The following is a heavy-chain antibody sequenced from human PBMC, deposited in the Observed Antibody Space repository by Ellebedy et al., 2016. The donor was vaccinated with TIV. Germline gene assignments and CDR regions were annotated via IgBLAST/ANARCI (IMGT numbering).Heavy chain of an antibody. J-gene: IGHJ4*02. Sequence: GESLKISXAASGFTFSSYAMSWVRQAPGKGLEWVSAISGSGGSTYYADSVKGRFTISRDNSKNTLYLQMNSLRAEDTAVYYCAKDDPFYGGNRRDYWGQGTLVTVSS. V-gene: IGHV3-23*01. CDR1: GFTFSSYA. CDR2: ISGSGGST. D-gene: IGHD4-23*01. CDR3: AKDDPFYGGNRRDY.